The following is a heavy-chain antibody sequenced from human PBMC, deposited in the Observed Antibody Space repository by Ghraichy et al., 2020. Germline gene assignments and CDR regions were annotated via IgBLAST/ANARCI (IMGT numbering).Heavy chain of an antibody. CDR2: PNIDGTTV. CDR1: GFSFTDYW. CDR3: VRSYKDGLRHFDY. J-gene: IGHJ4*02. Sequence: GGSLRLSCAASGFSFTDYWMHWVRQTPGRGLEWVSHPNIDGTTVNYAYSVKGRFTISRDNAKNTMYLQMISLTVVETAVYYCVRSYKDGLRHFDYWGQATLVTVSS. D-gene: IGHD1-14*01. V-gene: IGHV3-74*01.